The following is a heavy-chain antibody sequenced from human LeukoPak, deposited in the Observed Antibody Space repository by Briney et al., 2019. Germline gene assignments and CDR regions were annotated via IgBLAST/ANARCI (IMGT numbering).Heavy chain of an antibody. Sequence: HSGRSLRLSCAASGFMFSDYGMHWVRQAPGKGLEWVAAIWYDGSNIFYADSVKGRFTISRDNSKNALYLQMNSLRAEDTADYYCAKEGDRGEALYYYYMDVWGKGTTVTVSS. CDR1: GFMFSDYG. J-gene: IGHJ6*03. V-gene: IGHV3-33*06. CDR2: IWYDGSNI. CDR3: AKEGDRGEALYYYYMDV. D-gene: IGHD3-10*01.